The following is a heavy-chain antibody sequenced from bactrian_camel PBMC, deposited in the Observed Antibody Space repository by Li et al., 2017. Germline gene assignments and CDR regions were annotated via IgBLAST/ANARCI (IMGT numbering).Heavy chain of an antibody. CDR2: VNSGGGTT. CDR3: ASDSDVEYFGY. Sequence: DVQLVESGGGSVQAGGSLRLSCAASGFTFSSYDMSWVRQAPGKGLEWVSHVNSGGGTTYYADSVKGRFTISRDNAKNTLLLQMNSLKTEDTAVYYCASDSDVEYFGYWGQGTQVTVS. V-gene: IGHV3S40*01. J-gene: IGHJ6*01. D-gene: IGHD4*01. CDR1: GFTFSSYD.